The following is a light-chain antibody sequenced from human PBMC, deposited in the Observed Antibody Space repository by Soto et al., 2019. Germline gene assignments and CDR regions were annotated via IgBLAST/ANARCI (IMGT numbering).Light chain of an antibody. V-gene: IGLV1-47*01. CDR3: AAWDDSLSGVV. CDR1: SSNIGSNY. Sequence: QSVLTQPPSASGTPGQRVTISCSGSSSNIGSNYVFWYQHLPGTTPKLLIYRNNQQPSGVPDRFFGSKSGASASLAISGLRSEDETDYYCAAWDDSLSGVVFGGGTKLTVL. J-gene: IGLJ2*01. CDR2: RNN.